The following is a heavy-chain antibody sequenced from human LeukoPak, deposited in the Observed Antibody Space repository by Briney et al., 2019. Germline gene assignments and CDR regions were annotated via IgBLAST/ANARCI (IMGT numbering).Heavy chain of an antibody. CDR3: ARDQSASLNYFDY. V-gene: IGHV1-46*01. CDR1: GYTFISWY. Sequence: WASVKVSCKASGYTFISWYIHWVRQAPGQGLEWMGIINPHSATTTYAQSFQGRLTMTRDTSTSTVYMELSRLKSEDTAMYYCARDQSASLNYFDYWGQGTLVTVSS. J-gene: IGHJ4*02. CDR2: INPHSATT.